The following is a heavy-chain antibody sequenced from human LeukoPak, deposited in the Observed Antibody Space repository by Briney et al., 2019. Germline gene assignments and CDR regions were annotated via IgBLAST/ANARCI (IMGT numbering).Heavy chain of an antibody. CDR2: IKQDGSEK. CDR3: AKDRDSGSYSGAYDY. J-gene: IGHJ4*02. D-gene: IGHD1-26*01. V-gene: IGHV3-7*01. Sequence: GGSLRLSCAASGFTFSSYWMSWVRQAPGKGLEWVANIKQDGSEKYYVDSVKGRFTISRDNAKNSLYLQMNSLRAEDTAVYYCAKDRDSGSYSGAYDYWGQGTLVTVSS. CDR1: GFTFSSYW.